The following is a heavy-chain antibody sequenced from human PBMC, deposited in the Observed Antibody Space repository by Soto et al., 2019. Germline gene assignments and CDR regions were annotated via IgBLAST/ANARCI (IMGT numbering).Heavy chain of an antibody. J-gene: IGHJ3*02. CDR2: ISAYNGNT. CDR1: GYTFTSYG. V-gene: IGHV1-18*01. D-gene: IGHD2-15*01. Sequence: ASVKVSCKASGYTFTSYGISWVRQAPGQGLEWMGWISAYNGNTNYAQKLQGRVTMTTDTSTSTAYMELRSLRSDDTAVYYWAREPLGYCSGGSCYGPFLYAFDIWGQGTMVTVSS. CDR3: AREPLGYCSGGSCYGPFLYAFDI.